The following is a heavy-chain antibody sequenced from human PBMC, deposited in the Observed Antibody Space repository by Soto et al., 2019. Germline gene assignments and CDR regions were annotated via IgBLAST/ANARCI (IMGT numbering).Heavy chain of an antibody. CDR1: GFTFSHYV. J-gene: IGHJ6*02. CDR3: AKVRASYLSASYFYYGLDV. V-gene: IGHV3-23*01. CDR2: ISGSGSTI. D-gene: IGHD3-10*01. Sequence: EVQLLESGGGLVRPGGSLRLSCEASGFTFSHYVLSWVRQAPGRGLEWVSSISGSGSTIYLADSVRGRFAMSRDLSRNTVTMQMNSLRAEDTAIYYGAKVRASYLSASYFYYGLDVWGQGTTVTVSS.